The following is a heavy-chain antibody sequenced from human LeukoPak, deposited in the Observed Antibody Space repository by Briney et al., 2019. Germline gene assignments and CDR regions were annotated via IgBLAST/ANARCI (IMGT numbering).Heavy chain of an antibody. CDR3: ARDNYCSGGSCDWFDP. CDR2: INPNGGGT. CDR1: GYTFTGYY. D-gene: IGHD2-15*01. J-gene: IGHJ5*02. V-gene: IGHV1-2*02. Sequence: ASVKVSCKASGYTFTGYYMHWVRQAPGQGLEWMGWINPNGGGTNYAQKFQGRVTMTRDTSISTAYMELSRLRSDDTAVYYCARDNYCSGGSCDWFDPWGQGTLVTVSS.